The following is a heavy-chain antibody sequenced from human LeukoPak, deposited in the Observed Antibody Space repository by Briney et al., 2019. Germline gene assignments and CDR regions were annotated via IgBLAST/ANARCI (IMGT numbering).Heavy chain of an antibody. D-gene: IGHD3-10*01. CDR3: ARGLYYSC. Sequence: ASVMVSCKASGGTCSSYAISWVRQAPGQGLEWMGRIIPILDIANYAQKFQGRVTITADKSTSTAYMELSSLRSEDTAVYYCARGLYYSCWGQGTLVTVSS. V-gene: IGHV1-69*04. CDR1: GGTCSSYA. J-gene: IGHJ4*02. CDR2: IIPILDIA.